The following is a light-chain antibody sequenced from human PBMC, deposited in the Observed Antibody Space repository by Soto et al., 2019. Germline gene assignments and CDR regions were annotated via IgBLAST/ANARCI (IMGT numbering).Light chain of an antibody. V-gene: IGKV3-20*01. CDR3: QQYGSSPRT. CDR1: QSVSSSY. CDR2: GAS. J-gene: IGKJ1*01. Sequence: EIVLTQSPGTLSLSPGERATPSCRASQSVSSSYLAWYQQKPGLAPRLLIYGASSRATGIPDRFSGSGSGTDFTLTISRLEPEDFAVYYCQQYGSSPRTFGQGTKVDIK.